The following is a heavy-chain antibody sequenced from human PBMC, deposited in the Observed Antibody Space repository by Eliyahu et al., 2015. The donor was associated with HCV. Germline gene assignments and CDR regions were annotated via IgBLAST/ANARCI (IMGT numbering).Heavy chain of an antibody. CDR3: AHRLEGYCSGGVCPGWFDP. J-gene: IGHJ5*02. D-gene: IGHD2-8*02. CDR1: GFSLSTSEVG. V-gene: IGHV2-5*02. Sequence: QITLRESGPTLVKPTQTLTLTCTFSGFSLSTSEVGVGWIRQSPGKALECLALIYWDDDKRYSPSLKSRLTITKDTYKNQVVLTMTNMDPVDTATYYCAHRLEGYCSGGVCPGWFDPWGQGTLVTVSS. CDR2: IYWDDDK.